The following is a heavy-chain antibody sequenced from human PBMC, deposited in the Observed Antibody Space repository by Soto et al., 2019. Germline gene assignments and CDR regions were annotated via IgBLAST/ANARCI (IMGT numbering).Heavy chain of an antibody. J-gene: IGHJ4*02. CDR3: ARGGSGYVWFNEF. Sequence: QEQLVQSGAEVKKSGASGKVSCKASGGIFSSYAISWVRQAPGQGLEWRGGIIPIFGTANYAQKCQGRVTITADESTNTAYMDLSSLKSEDTAIYYCARGGSGYVWFNEFWGQGTLVTVSS. D-gene: IGHD3-22*01. V-gene: IGHV1-69*01. CDR2: IIPIFGTA. CDR1: GGIFSSYA.